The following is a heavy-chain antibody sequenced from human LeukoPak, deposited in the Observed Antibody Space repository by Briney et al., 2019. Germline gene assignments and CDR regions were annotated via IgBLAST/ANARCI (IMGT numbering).Heavy chain of an antibody. D-gene: IGHD2-15*01. CDR1: GFTFRDPG. CDR3: ARDIGDCSSGRCYSDYIDY. V-gene: IGHV3-33*01. J-gene: IGHJ4*02. CDR2: VLYGGTS. Sequence: GSLGLSCAKSGFTFRDPGFHWVRPAPGKGPEGVAVVLYGGTSYADSVKGRFTISRDNSKNTLYLQMNSLRAEDTAVYYCARDIGDCSSGRCYSDYIDYWGQGTLVTVSS.